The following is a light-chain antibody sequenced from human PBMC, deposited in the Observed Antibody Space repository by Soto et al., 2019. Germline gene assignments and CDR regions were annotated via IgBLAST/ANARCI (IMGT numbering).Light chain of an antibody. J-gene: IGKJ1*01. CDR2: KAS. CDR1: QSIRSW. CDR3: QQYSYFAT. Sequence: DIQMTQSPSTLSASVGDRVTITCRASQSIRSWLTWYQQKAGQAPKLLIYKASIVESVVPSRFSGSGSGTEFTLTFSSLQPDDSATYYCQQYSYFATFGQGTRVAVK. V-gene: IGKV1-5*03.